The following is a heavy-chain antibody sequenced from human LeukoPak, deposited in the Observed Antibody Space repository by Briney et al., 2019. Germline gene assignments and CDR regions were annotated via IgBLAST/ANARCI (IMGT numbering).Heavy chain of an antibody. Sequence: SETLSLTCTVSGYSISSGYYWGWIRQPPGKGLEWIGSIYHSGSTYYNPSLKSRVTISVDTSKNQFSLKLSSVTAADTAVYYCARGFHWFDPWGQGTLVTVSS. CDR2: IYHSGST. CDR1: GYSISSGYY. V-gene: IGHV4-38-2*02. J-gene: IGHJ5*02. CDR3: ARGFHWFDP.